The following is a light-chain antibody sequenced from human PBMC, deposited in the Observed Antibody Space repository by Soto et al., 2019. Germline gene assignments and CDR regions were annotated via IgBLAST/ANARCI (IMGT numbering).Light chain of an antibody. CDR1: QSVGGY. V-gene: IGKV3-11*01. J-gene: IGKJ4*01. Sequence: EIVLTQSPATLSLSPGERATLSCRASQSVGGYLDWYQQKPGQAPRLLIYDASNRASGIPAWLSGSGYGTHFALTISSRGPEDLAVYYCHQRSNWTPLTFGGGTKVEI. CDR3: HQRSNWTPLT. CDR2: DAS.